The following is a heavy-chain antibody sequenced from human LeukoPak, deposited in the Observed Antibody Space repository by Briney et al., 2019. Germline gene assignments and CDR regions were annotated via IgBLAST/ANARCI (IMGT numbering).Heavy chain of an antibody. Sequence: GGSLRLSCAASGFTFSGYAMHWVRQAPGKGLEWVAVISYDGSNKYYADSVKGRFTISRDNSKNTLYLQMNSLRAEDTAVYYCARDKYSYDAFDIWGQGTMVTVSS. J-gene: IGHJ3*02. CDR1: GFTFSGYA. CDR2: ISYDGSNK. D-gene: IGHD4-11*01. V-gene: IGHV3-30*04. CDR3: ARDKYSYDAFDI.